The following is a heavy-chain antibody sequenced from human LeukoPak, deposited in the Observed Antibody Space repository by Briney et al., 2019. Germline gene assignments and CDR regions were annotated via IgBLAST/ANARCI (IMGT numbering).Heavy chain of an antibody. D-gene: IGHD6-19*01. V-gene: IGHV3-30*18. CDR1: GFTFSSYG. CDR2: ISYDGSNK. J-gene: IGHJ4*02. Sequence: PGGSLRLSCAASGFTFSSYGMHWVRQAPGKGLEWVAVISYDGSNKYYADSVKGRFTISRGNSKNTLYLQMNSLRAEDTAVYYCAKEVSPSSRYSSGWAFDYWGQGTLVTVSS. CDR3: AKEVSPSSRYSSGWAFDY.